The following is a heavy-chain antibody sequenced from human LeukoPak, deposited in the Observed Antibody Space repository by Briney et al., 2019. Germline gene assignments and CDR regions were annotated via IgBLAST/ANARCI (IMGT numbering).Heavy chain of an antibody. CDR3: ARGLLVGNTGCYFDY. D-gene: IGHD1-26*01. CDR1: GVSISGYY. V-gene: IGHV4-59*01. CDR2: IYYSWST. J-gene: IGHJ4*02. Sequence: PSETLSLTCTVSGVSISGYYWTWIRQPPGKGLEWIGYIYYSWSTNYHPSLKSRVTLSVDTSKKQFSLKLSSVTAADTAVYYCARGLLVGNTGCYFDYWGQGTLVTVSS.